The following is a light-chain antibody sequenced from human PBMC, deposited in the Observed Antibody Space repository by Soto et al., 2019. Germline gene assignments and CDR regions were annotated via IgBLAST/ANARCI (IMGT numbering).Light chain of an antibody. J-gene: IGKJ3*01. CDR3: QKRSTWPPFT. Sequence: EIVLTQSPATLSLSPGERATLSCRASQSVSSFLAWYQQKAGQAPRLLIYDASNRASGIPDRFSGAGSGTDFTLTISSLEPDDFAVYYCQKRSTWPPFTFGPGTKVEIK. V-gene: IGKV3-11*01. CDR2: DAS. CDR1: QSVSSF.